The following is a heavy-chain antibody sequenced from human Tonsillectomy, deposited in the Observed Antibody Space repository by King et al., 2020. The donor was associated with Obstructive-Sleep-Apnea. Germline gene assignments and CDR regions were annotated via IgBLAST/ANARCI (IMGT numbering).Heavy chain of an antibody. D-gene: IGHD3-9*01. Sequence: VQLQQWGAGLLKPSETLSLTCAVYGGSFSGYYWSWIRQPPGKGLEWIGEINHSGSTNYNPSLKSRVTISVDTSKNQFSLKLSSVTAADTAVYYCARGHDILTGYYSVCYYYGMDVWGQGTTVTVSS. CDR3: ARGHDILTGYYSVCYYYGMDV. J-gene: IGHJ6*02. CDR2: INHSGST. V-gene: IGHV4-34*01. CDR1: GGSFSGYY.